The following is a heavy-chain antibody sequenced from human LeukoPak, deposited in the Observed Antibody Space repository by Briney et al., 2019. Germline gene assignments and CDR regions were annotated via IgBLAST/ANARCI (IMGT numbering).Heavy chain of an antibody. Sequence: SETPSLTCTVSSGSINSYFWGWGRQPAGRGLEWIGRIYTTGKTDYNPSLKSRLTMSVDTSKRQFSLNLTSVTAADTAIYFCARHGYTASHYILDFCSQGTLVTVSS. CDR1: SGSINSYF. D-gene: IGHD3-16*01. CDR3: ARHGYTASHYILDF. J-gene: IGHJ4*02. V-gene: IGHV4-4*07. CDR2: IYTTGKT.